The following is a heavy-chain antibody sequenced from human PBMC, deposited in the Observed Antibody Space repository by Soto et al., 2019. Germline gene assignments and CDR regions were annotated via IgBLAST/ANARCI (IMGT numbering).Heavy chain of an antibody. J-gene: IGHJ5*02. CDR1: GGSFSGYY. CDR2: INHSGST. V-gene: IGHV4-34*01. D-gene: IGHD1-7*01. CDR3: AIGKDNWNLDLFYP. Sequence: SETLSLTCAVYGGSFSGYYWSWIRQPPGKGLEWIGEINHSGSTNYNLSLKSRVTISVDTSKNQFSLKLSSVTAADTAVYYCAIGKDNWNLDLFYPCGQRTSDIGSA.